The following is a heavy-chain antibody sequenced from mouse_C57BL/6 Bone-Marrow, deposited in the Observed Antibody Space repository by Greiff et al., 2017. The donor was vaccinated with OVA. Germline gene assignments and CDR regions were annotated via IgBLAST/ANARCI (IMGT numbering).Heavy chain of an antibody. CDR2: ISSGGSYT. Sequence: EVKLVESGGDLVKPGGSLKLSCAASGFTFSSYGMSWVRQTPDKRLEWVATISSGGSYTYYPDSLKGRFTISRDNAKNTLYLQMSSLKSEDTAMYYCARHGGAYYGSSPHWYFDVWGTGTTVTVSS. D-gene: IGHD1-1*01. J-gene: IGHJ1*03. CDR3: ARHGGAYYGSSPHWYFDV. CDR1: GFTFSSYG. V-gene: IGHV5-6*01.